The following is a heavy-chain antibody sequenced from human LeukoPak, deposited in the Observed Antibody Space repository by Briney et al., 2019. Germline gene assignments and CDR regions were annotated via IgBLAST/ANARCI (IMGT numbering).Heavy chain of an antibody. CDR2: INPNSGGT. D-gene: IGHD2-15*01. J-gene: IGHJ6*03. CDR3: ARRDSRSPWYYYMDV. CDR1: GYTFTGYY. V-gene: IGHV1-2*02. Sequence: GASVKVSCKASGYTFTGYYMHWVRQAPGQGLEWMGWINPNSGGTNYAQKFQGRVTMTRDTSISTAYMELSRLRSDDTAVYYCARRDSRSPWYYYMDVWGKGTTVTVSS.